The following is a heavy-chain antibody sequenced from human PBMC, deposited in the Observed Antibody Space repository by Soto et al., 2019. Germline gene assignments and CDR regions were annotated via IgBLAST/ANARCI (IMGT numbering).Heavy chain of an antibody. CDR2: IIPIFGTA. CDR1: GGTFSSYA. J-gene: IGHJ6*02. CDR3: ARDLAMVRGPSFYYYGMDV. V-gene: IGHV1-69*13. D-gene: IGHD3-10*01. Sequence: SVKVSCKASGGTFSSYAISWVRQAPGQGLEWMGGIIPIFGTANYAQKFQGRVTITADESTSTAYMELSSLRSEDTAVYYCARDLAMVRGPSFYYYGMDVWGQGTTVTVSS.